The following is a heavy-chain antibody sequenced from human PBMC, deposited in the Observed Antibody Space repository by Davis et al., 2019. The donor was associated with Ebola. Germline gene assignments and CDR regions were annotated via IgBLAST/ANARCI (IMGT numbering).Heavy chain of an antibody. CDR1: GFTFSSYG. CDR2: ISYDGSNK. CDR3: AKDQYQLPSVFDP. Sequence: GGSLRLSCAASGFTFSSYGMHWVRQAPGKGLEWVAVISYDGSNKYYADSVKGRFTISRDNSKNTLYLQMNSLRAEDTAVYYCAKDQYQLPSVFDPWGQGTLVTVSS. V-gene: IGHV3-30*18. J-gene: IGHJ5*02. D-gene: IGHD2-2*01.